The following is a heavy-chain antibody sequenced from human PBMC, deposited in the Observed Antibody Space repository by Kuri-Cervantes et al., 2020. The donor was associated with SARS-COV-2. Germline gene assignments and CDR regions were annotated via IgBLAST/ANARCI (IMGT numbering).Heavy chain of an antibody. CDR2: INPNSGGI. CDR1: GYTFTGYY. V-gene: IGHV1-2*02. CDR3: ARDIREDGYGY. D-gene: IGHD3-3*02. J-gene: IGHJ4*02. Sequence: ASVKVSCKASGYTFTGYYMHWVRQAPGQGLEWMGWINPNSGGINYAQKFQGRVTMTRDTSTSTAYMELRSLRSDDTAVYYCARDIREDGYGYWGQGTLVTVSS.